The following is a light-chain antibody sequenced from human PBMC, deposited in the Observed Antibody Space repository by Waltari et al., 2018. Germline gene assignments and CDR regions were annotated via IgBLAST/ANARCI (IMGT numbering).Light chain of an antibody. CDR1: ERDGHY. Sequence: SVLTQSPATLSLSPGERANLSCRASERDGHYLAWHQQNPGRAPRLLIYDASTRAAGVPPRFSGSGSGTDFTLTISSLEPEDSAVYYCQQRRYRAFGPGTRVEI. J-gene: IGKJ1*01. V-gene: IGKV3-11*01. CDR2: DAS. CDR3: QQRRYRA.